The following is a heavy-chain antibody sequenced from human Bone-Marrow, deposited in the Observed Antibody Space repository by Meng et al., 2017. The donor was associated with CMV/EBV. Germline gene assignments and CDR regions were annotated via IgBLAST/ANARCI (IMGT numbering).Heavy chain of an antibody. J-gene: IGHJ6*02. CDR3: ARTPEYSSSSFIHYYYYYGMDV. CDR1: GGTFSSYA. CDR2: IIPIFGTA. D-gene: IGHD6-6*01. Sequence: SVKVSCKASGGTFSSYAISWVRQAPGQGLEWMGGIIPIFGTANYAQKFQGRVTITTDESTSTAYMELSSLRSEDTAVYYCARTPEYSSSSFIHYYYYYGMDVWDQRTTVTVSS. V-gene: IGHV1-69*05.